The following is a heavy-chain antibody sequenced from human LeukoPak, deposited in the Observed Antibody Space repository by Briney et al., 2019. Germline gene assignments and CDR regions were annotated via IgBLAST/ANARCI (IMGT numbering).Heavy chain of an antibody. J-gene: IGHJ5*02. CDR3: ARFKRGILLWFGESTAP. CDR1: GGFISSAGYS. V-gene: IGHV4-30-4*07. CDR2: IYYTGDT. Sequence: SETLSLTCAVSGGFISSAGYSYSWIRQPPGKGLEWIGYIYYTGDTYYNPSLRSRVTISADKSKNQFSLNLASVTAADTAVYYCARFKRGILLWFGESTAPWGQGTLVTVSS. D-gene: IGHD3-10*01.